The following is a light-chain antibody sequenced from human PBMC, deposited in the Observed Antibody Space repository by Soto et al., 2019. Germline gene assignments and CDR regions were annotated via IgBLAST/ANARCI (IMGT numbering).Light chain of an antibody. V-gene: IGKV1-17*01. J-gene: IGKJ1*01. Sequence: DIQMTQSPSSLSASVGDRVIITCRASQGIGDDLGWYQKKPGKAPKRLIYAASSVPSGVPSRFSGSGSATDFPLTISSLQPDDFASYYCLQHNTSPWTFGPGTKVEVK. CDR1: QGIGDD. CDR2: AAS. CDR3: LQHNTSPWT.